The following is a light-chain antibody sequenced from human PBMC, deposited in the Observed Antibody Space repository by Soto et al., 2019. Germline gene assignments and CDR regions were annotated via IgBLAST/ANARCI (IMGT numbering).Light chain of an antibody. Sequence: DIQMTQSPSTLSASVGDRVTITCRASQTISSRLVWYQQKPGKAPKVLMYKASALESGVPSRFSGSGSGTEFTLTISSLQPDDFATYYCQHYATYPCTFGQGTKVEIK. CDR2: KAS. CDR3: QHYATYPCT. V-gene: IGKV1-5*03. J-gene: IGKJ1*01. CDR1: QTISSR.